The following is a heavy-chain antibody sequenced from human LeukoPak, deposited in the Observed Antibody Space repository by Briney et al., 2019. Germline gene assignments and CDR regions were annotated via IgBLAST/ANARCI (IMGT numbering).Heavy chain of an antibody. Sequence: ALVKVSCKTSGYTFIDYYVHWIRQAPGQGLEWMGRINPSTGGTDFAQKFQGRVTMTRNTSISTAYMELSSLRSEDTAVYYCARSLDSSSYYYYYGMDVWGQGTTVTVSS. CDR2: INPSTGGT. J-gene: IGHJ6*02. D-gene: IGHD6-6*01. V-gene: IGHV1-8*01. CDR3: ARSLDSSSYYYYYGMDV. CDR1: GYTFIDYY.